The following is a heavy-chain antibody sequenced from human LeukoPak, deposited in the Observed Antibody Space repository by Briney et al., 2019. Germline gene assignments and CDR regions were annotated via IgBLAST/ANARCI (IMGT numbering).Heavy chain of an antibody. V-gene: IGHV1-18*01. D-gene: IGHD3-10*01. J-gene: IGHJ5*02. CDR1: GYTFISYG. CDR2: ISAYNGNT. Sequence: GASVKVSCKASGYTFISYGLSWVRQAPGQGLEWMGWISAYNGNTNYARKLQGRVTMTTDTSTSTAYMELRSLRSDDTAVYYCARVRAVRGVTYNLFDPWDQGTLVTVSS. CDR3: ARVRAVRGVTYNLFDP.